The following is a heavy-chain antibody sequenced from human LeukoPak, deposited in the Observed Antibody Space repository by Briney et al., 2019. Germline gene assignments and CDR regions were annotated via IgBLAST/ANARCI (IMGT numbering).Heavy chain of an antibody. CDR2: IWYDGSHK. D-gene: IGHD1-7*01. CDR1: GFTFSSYG. CDR3: ARVWNYYWFDP. Sequence: GRSLRLSCAASGFTFSSYGMHWVRQAPGTGLEWVALIWYDGSHKYSADSVKGRFTISRDNSKHTLYLQMNSLRAEDTAVYYCARVWNYYWFDPWGQGTLVTVSS. V-gene: IGHV3-33*01. J-gene: IGHJ5*02.